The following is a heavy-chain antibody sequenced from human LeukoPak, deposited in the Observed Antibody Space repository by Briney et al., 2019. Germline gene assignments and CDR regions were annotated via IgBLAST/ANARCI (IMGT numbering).Heavy chain of an antibody. J-gene: IGHJ5*02. CDR2: IYYSGST. CDR3: ASCSGGSCYWFDP. V-gene: IGHV4-39*07. Sequence: SQTLSLTCTVSGGSISSSSYYWGWIRQPPGKGVEWIGSIYYSGSTYCNPSLKSRVTISVDASKNQFSLKLSPVTAADTAVYYCASCSGGSCYWFDPWGQGTLVTVSS. D-gene: IGHD2-15*01. CDR1: GGSISSSSYY.